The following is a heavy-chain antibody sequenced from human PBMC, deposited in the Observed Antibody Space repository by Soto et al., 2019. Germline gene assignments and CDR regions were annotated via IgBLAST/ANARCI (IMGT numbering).Heavy chain of an antibody. CDR1: GYTLASDY. CDR3: ARRRDRDFDY. J-gene: IGHJ4*02. CDR2: INPSGGRT. V-gene: IGHV1-46*01. Sequence: ASVQVTCKASGYTLASDYIDWVRQAPGQGLEWMGIINPSGGRTRYAQKFQCRVTMTTDTSTSTVYMELSSLRSEDTAVYYCARRRDRDFDYWGQGTLVTVSS.